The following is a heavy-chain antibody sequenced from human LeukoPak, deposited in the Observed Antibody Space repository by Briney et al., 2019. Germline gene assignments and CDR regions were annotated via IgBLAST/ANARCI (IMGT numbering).Heavy chain of an antibody. CDR1: GFTFSSYS. Sequence: GGSLRLSCAASGFTFSSYSMNWVRQAPGKGLEWVSAISETGEITYYADSVKGHFTISRDNSKNSLYLQMNSLRVEDTAQYYRAKGGKVVAGRNDHRSFDSWGQGTLVTVSS. CDR3: AKGGKVVAGRNDHRSFDS. D-gene: IGHD6-19*01. V-gene: IGHV3-23*01. CDR2: ISETGEIT. J-gene: IGHJ4*02.